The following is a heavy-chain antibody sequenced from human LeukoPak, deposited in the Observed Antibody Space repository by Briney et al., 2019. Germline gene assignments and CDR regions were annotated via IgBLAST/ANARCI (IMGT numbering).Heavy chain of an antibody. Sequence: ASVKVSCKAPGYTFTAYGISWVRQAPGQGLEWMGWISGYNGNTKYVQKFQGRVTMTTDTPTSTVYMELRSLRSDDTAVYYCARDHWSGSGFRLYGMDVWGKGTTATVSS. J-gene: IGHJ6*04. CDR1: GYTFTAYG. V-gene: IGHV1-18*04. CDR2: ISGYNGNT. CDR3: ARDHWSGSGFRLYGMDV. D-gene: IGHD3-10*01.